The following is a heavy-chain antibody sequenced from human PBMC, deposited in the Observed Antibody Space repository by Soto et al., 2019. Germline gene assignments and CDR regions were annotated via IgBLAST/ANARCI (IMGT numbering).Heavy chain of an antibody. V-gene: IGHV4-4*07. CDR1: SGSFSTYY. D-gene: IGHD6-13*01. J-gene: IGHJ4*02. Sequence: SETLSLTCTVSSGSFSTYYWSWIRQPAGKGLEWIGRIYSTGSTLYNTSLKSRITMSVDTSKNQFSLKLSSVTAADTAVYYCAGGAAADYFDYWGQGTLVTVSS. CDR2: IYSTGST. CDR3: AGGAAADYFDY.